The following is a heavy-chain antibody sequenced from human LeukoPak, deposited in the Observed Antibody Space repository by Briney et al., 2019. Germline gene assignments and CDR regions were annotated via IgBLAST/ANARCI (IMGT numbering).Heavy chain of an antibody. CDR2: IIGTTST. CDR1: GFTFTTYG. CDR3: AKRVEGGISWSSNWFDP. J-gene: IGHJ5*02. Sequence: LPGGSLGLSCEASGFTFTTYGMSWVRQAPGKGLQWVSTIIGTTSTYYVDSVRGRFTISRDNSKNTLYLEMNGLTVDDTAVYYCAKRVEGGISWSSNWFDPRGQGALVTVSS. V-gene: IGHV3-23*01. D-gene: IGHD6-13*01.